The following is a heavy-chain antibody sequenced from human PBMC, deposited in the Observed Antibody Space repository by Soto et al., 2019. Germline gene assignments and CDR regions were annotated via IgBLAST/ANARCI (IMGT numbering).Heavy chain of an antibody. CDR1: GESFSGYI. CDR3: ARGLITGSHYSGGWYYFDS. V-gene: IGHV4-34*01. CDR2: INHSGSA. D-gene: IGHD6-19*01. J-gene: IGHJ4*02. Sequence: QVQLQQSGAGLLKPSETLSLTCAVYGESFSGYIWTWIRQTPGKGLQWIGQINHSGSAYYNPSRTRRVSVSVRTSNSPFSRELSSVTAADTAVYYCARGLITGSHYSGGWYYFDSWGQGTQVTVSS.